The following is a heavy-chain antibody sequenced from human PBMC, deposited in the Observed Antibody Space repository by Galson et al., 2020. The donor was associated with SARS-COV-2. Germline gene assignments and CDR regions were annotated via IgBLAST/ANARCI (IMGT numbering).Heavy chain of an antibody. CDR2: IYDSGST. Sequence: ETSENLSLTCAVSGGSISSVSYSWSWIRQPPGKGLEWIGYIYDSGSTYYNPSLKSRVSISVDRSKNQFSLKLSSVTAADTAVYYCARGRSSSWNYFDYWGQGTLVTVSS. J-gene: IGHJ4*02. V-gene: IGHV4-30-2*01. CDR3: ARGRSSSWNYFDY. CDR1: GGSISSVSYS. D-gene: IGHD6-13*01.